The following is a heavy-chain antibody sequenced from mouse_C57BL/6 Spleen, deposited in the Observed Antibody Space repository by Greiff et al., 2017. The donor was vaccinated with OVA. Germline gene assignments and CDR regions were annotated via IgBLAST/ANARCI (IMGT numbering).Heavy chain of an antibody. CDR2: IDPETGGT. CDR1: GYTFPDYE. Sequence: QVQLQQSGAELVRPGASVKLSCKASGYTFPDYEMHWVKQTPVHGLEWIGAIDPETGGTAYNQKFKGKAIMTADKSSSTAYLELRSLTSEDSAVYYCAVITTVVAPGDFDVWGTGTTVTVSS. CDR3: AVITTVVAPGDFDV. J-gene: IGHJ1*03. D-gene: IGHD1-1*01. V-gene: IGHV1-15*01.